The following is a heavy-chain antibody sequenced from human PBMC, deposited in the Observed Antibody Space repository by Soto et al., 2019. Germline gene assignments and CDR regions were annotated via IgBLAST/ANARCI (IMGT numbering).Heavy chain of an antibody. CDR1: GYSFTSYW. CDR2: IYPGDSDT. CDR3: ARQRYYYDSSGYHYYFDY. D-gene: IGHD3-22*01. V-gene: IGHV5-51*01. J-gene: IGHJ4*02. Sequence: PXETLKSSFKGSGYSFTSYWIGWVRQIPGKGLEWMGIIYPGDSDTRYSPSFQGRVTISADKSISTAYLRWSSLKASDTAMYYCARQRYYYDSSGYHYYFDYWGQGTLVTVSS.